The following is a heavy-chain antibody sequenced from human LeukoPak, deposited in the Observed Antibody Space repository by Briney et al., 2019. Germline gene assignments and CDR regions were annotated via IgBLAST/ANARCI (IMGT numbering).Heavy chain of an antibody. D-gene: IGHD1-26*01. Sequence: SETLSLTCTVSGYSISSDYYWGWVRQPPGKGLEWIGSIYHSGSAYYNPSLKSRVTISVDTSKNQFSLKLTSVTAADTAVYYCARAIEVGAMTPFDYWGQGTLVTVSS. J-gene: IGHJ4*02. CDR2: IYHSGSA. V-gene: IGHV4-38-2*02. CDR3: ARAIEVGAMTPFDY. CDR1: GYSISSDYY.